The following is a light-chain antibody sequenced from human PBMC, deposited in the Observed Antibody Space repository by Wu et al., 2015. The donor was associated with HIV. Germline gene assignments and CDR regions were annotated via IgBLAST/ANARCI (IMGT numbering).Light chain of an antibody. V-gene: IGKV3-15*01. CDR2: ASS. Sequence: EIVMTQSPATLSVSPGARATLSCRASQSVGDLLAWYQHKPGQTPRLLMYASSTRATDIPARFSGSGSGTEFTLTISSLQPEDVATYYCQKYNTAPWTFGQGTKVEMK. CDR3: QKYNTAPWT. CDR1: QSVGDL. J-gene: IGKJ1*01.